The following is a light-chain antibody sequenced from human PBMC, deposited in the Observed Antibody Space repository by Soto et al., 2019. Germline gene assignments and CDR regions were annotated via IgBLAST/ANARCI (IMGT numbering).Light chain of an antibody. CDR1: SSDVGGYNY. V-gene: IGLV2-14*04. CDR3: SSYTSSSTLYV. J-gene: IGLJ1*01. CDR2: DVS. Sequence: NSSDVGGYNYVSWYQQHPGKAPKLMIYDVSNRPSGVSNRFSGSKSGNTASLTISGLQAEDEADYYCSSYTSSSTLYVFGTGTKSPS.